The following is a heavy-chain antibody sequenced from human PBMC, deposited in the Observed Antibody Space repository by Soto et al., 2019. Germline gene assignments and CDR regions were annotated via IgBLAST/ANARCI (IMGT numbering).Heavy chain of an antibody. Sequence: EVQLVESGGGLIQPGGSLRLSCAASGFTVISNFMSWVRQAPWKGLEWVSIIYSGGGTYYADSVKGRFTISRDNSKNTLYLQMNSLRAEDTAVYYCATSGYSSSSDAFDIWGQGTMVTVSS. CDR2: IYSGGGT. CDR3: ATSGYSSSSDAFDI. V-gene: IGHV3-53*01. D-gene: IGHD6-13*01. J-gene: IGHJ3*02. CDR1: GFTVISNF.